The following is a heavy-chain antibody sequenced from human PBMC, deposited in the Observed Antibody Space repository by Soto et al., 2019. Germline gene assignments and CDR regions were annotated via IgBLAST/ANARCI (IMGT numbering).Heavy chain of an antibody. D-gene: IGHD3-3*01. V-gene: IGHV1-18*01. CDR1: GYTFTDYG. CDR3: ARISQSDFWSGYYYFFDY. Sequence: QVHLVQSGAEVEKPGASVNVSCKASGYTFTDYGISWVRQAPGQGLQWMGWITAFNGNTKYAQQFQCRVTMTTDTATSTAFMELRSLESDDTAVYYCARISQSDFWSGYYYFFDYWGQGTLVTVSS. J-gene: IGHJ4*02. CDR2: ITAFNGNT.